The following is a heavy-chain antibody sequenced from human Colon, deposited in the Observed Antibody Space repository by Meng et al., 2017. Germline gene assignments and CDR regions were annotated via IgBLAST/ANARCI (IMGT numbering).Heavy chain of an antibody. V-gene: IGHV4-4*02. CDR1: GGSISSTNG. D-gene: IGHD1-26*01. CDR3: AREDGSIGFTPAGQ. Sequence: HVHLQESGPGLAKPSGTLSLTCAVSGGSISSTNGWSWIRQPPGKGLEWIGEISQSGSSNYNPSLKSRVTMSLDKSKNHFFLNLSSVSAADTAVYYCAREDGSIGFTPAGQWGQGTLVTVSS. CDR2: ISQSGSS. J-gene: IGHJ1*01.